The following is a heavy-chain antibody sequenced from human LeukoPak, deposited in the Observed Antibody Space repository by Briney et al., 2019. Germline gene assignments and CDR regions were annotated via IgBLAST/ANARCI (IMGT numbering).Heavy chain of an antibody. CDR2: IYYSGST. J-gene: IGHJ4*02. D-gene: IGHD2-15*01. CDR3: ARGSGGSGRYYLDY. Sequence: ASETLSLTCTVSGGSISSSSYYWGWIRQPPGKGLEWIGSIYYSGSTYHNPSLKSRVTISVDTSKNQFSLKLSSVTAADTAVYYCARGSGGSGRYYLDYWGQGTLVTVSS. V-gene: IGHV4-39*01. CDR1: GGSISSSSYY.